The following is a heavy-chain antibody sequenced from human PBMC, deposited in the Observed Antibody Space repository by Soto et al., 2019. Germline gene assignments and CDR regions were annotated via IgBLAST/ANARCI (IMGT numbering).Heavy chain of an antibody. J-gene: IGHJ5*02. Sequence: PSETLSLTCAVSGGSISSGGYSWSWIRQPPGKGLEWIGYIYHSGSTYYNPSLKSRVTISVDRSKNQFSLKLSSVTAADTAVYYCARGPLLDYYDRSGPPGSGNWFDPWGQGTLVTVSS. D-gene: IGHD3-22*01. CDR1: GGSISSGGYS. CDR3: ARGPLLDYYDRSGPPGSGNWFDP. CDR2: IYHSGST. V-gene: IGHV4-30-2*01.